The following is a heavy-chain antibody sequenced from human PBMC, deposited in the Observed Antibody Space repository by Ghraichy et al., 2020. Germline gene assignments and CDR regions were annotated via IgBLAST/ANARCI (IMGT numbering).Heavy chain of an antibody. J-gene: IGHJ6*03. CDR2: ISSSSSYI. CDR1: GFTFSSYS. D-gene: IGHD1-26*01. CDR3: ARDSYAPYYYYYMDV. Sequence: GGSLRLSCAASGFTFSSYSMNWVRQAPGKGLEWVSSISSSSSYIYYADSVKGRFTISRDNAKNSLYLQMNSLRAEDTAVYYCARDSYAPYYYYYMDVWGKGTTVTVSS. V-gene: IGHV3-21*01.